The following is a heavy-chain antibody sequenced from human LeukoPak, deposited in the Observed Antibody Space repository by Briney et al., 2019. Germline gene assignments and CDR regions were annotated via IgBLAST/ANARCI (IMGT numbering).Heavy chain of an antibody. CDR3: AREGTSGGLNWLDP. D-gene: IGHD3-10*01. CDR2: IYTSGST. CDR1: GGSISSYY. Sequence: SETLSLTSTVSGGSISSYYWSWIRQPAGKGLEGIGRIYTSGSTNYNPSLKSRVTMSVDTCKNQFSLRLSCVNAADTAVYFCAREGTSGGLNWLDPWGQGTLVTVS. J-gene: IGHJ5*02. V-gene: IGHV4-4*07.